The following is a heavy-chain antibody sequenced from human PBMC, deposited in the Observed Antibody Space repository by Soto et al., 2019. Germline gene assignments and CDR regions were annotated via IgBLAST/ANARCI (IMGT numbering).Heavy chain of an antibody. Sequence: GGSLRLSCAASGFVFRVYWMSWVRQAPGKGLEWVANIKEDGSEANYVDSVKGRFAVSRDKDTLYLQLNSLTPEDTAVYYCARSRRQWFGGTLSYYFDFWGHGTLVTAPQ. V-gene: IGHV3-7*01. CDR2: IKEDGSEA. CDR3: ARSRRQWFGGTLSYYFDF. J-gene: IGHJ4*01. CDR1: GFVFRVYW. D-gene: IGHD3-10*01.